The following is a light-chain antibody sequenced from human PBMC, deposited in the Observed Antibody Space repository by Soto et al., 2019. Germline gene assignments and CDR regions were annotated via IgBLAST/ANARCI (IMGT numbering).Light chain of an antibody. CDR1: QSILDRSKNKYY. J-gene: IGKJ1*01. Sequence: DIVMTQSPDSLAVSLGERATFNCKSSQSILDRSKNKYYLAWYQQKSGQPPKLLIYWASLRESGVPDRFTGSGSGTDFTLTISSLQAEDVAVYHCQQYFTSPWTFGQGTKVDIK. V-gene: IGKV4-1*01. CDR3: QQYFTSPWT. CDR2: WAS.